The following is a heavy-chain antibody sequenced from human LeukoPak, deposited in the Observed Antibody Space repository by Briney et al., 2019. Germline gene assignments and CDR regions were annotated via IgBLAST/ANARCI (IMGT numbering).Heavy chain of an antibody. CDR2: IRYDGSNK. CDR3: AKLVLRYFDWLMDY. CDR1: GFTFSSYG. V-gene: IGHV3-30*02. J-gene: IGHJ4*02. D-gene: IGHD3-9*01. Sequence: GGPLRLSCAASGFTFSSYGMHWVRQAPGKGLEWVAFIRYDGSNKYYADSVKGRFTISRDNSKNTLYLQMNSLRAEDTAVYYCAKLVLRYFDWLMDYWGQGTLVTVSS.